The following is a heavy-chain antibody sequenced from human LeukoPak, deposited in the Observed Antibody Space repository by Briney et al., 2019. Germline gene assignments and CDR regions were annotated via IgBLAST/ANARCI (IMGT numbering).Heavy chain of an antibody. V-gene: IGHV3-21*04. CDR3: AKDQSFYYDTETSQYFQY. CDR1: GFTFSSYS. CDR2: ISSSSSYI. D-gene: IGHD3-22*01. J-gene: IGHJ1*01. Sequence: GGSLRLSCAASGFTFSSYSMNWVRQAPGKGLEWVSSISSSSSYIYYADSVKGRFTISRDNSKNTLYLQMNSLRAEDTAVYYCAKDQSFYYDTETSQYFQYWGQGTLATVSS.